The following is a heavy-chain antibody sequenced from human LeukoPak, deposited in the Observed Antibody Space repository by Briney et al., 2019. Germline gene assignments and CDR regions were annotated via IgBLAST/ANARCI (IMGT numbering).Heavy chain of an antibody. Sequence: GSLRLSCAASGFAFSYSSMHWFRQAPGKGLEWVAGISYDGHYKGYADSVRGRFTISRDDSKNHLYLEMSGLRPEDAALYYCVRDLLVGSPDYFGLWGQGALVTVSS. CDR1: GFAFSYSS. D-gene: IGHD1-26*01. CDR3: VRDLLVGSPDYFGL. CDR2: ISYDGHYK. J-gene: IGHJ4*02. V-gene: IGHV3-30*04.